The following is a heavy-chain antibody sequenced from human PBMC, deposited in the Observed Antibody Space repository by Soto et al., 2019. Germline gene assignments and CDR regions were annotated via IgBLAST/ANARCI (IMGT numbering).Heavy chain of an antibody. CDR2: IYYSGST. V-gene: IGHV4-59*08. CDR1: GGSISSYY. D-gene: IGHD3-16*01. Sequence: QVQLQESGPGQVKPSETLSLTCTVSGGSISSYYWSWFRQPPGRGLEWIGYIYYSGSTSYSPSLTRRVTTSVATPKTQISRMRSSVTAADTAVYYCARPHPSWVGMDVWGQGTTVTVSS. J-gene: IGHJ6*02. CDR3: ARPHPSWVGMDV.